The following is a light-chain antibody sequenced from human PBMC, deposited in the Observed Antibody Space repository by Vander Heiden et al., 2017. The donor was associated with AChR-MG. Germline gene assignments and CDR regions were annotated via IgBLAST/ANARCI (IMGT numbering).Light chain of an antibody. CDR2: KAS. J-gene: IGKJ1*01. CDR3: QQDNTYPWT. Sequence: DIQMTQSPSTLSASVGDRVTITCRASQSLGGWLAWYQQKPGKAPKLLIYKASNLESGVPPRFSGSGSGTEFTLTISSLQPDDVATYYCQQDNTYPWTFGQGTKVEIK. CDR1: QSLGGW. V-gene: IGKV1-5*03.